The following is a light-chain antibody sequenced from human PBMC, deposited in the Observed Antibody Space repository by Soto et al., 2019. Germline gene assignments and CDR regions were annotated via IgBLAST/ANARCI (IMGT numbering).Light chain of an antibody. CDR2: ELS. J-gene: IGLJ2*01. Sequence: QSALTQPPSASGSPGQSVTISCTGTNSDVGGYNYVSWYQQHPGKAPKLMIYELSKRPSGVPDRFSGSKSGNTASLTVSGRQAEDEADYYCSSSAGSTNFVVFGGGTKLTVL. CDR1: NSDVGGYNY. V-gene: IGLV2-8*01. CDR3: SSSAGSTNFVV.